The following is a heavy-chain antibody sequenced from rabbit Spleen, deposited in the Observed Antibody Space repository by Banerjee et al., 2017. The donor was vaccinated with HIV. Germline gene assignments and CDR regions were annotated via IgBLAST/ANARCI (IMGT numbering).Heavy chain of an antibody. J-gene: IGHJ4*01. Sequence: QEQLVESGGGLVQPGASLTLTCKASGFSFSSAYDMCWVRQAPGKGLEWIGCIYTGNGKTHYATWAKGRFTISRTSSTTVTLQMTSLTAADTATYFCARDLTSVIGWNFNLWGPGTLVTVS. CDR3: ARDLTSVIGWNFNL. CDR2: IYTGNGKT. CDR1: GFSFSSAYD. D-gene: IGHD1-1*01. V-gene: IGHV1S45*01.